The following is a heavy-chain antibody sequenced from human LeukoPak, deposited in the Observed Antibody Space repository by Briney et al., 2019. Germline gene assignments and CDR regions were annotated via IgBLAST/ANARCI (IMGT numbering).Heavy chain of an antibody. CDR3: ARSEYSSGWVLGEVDAFDI. J-gene: IGHJ3*02. CDR1: GGTFSSYA. V-gene: IGHV1-69*05. Sequence: SVKVSCKASGGTFSSYAISWVRQAPGQGLEWMGRIIPIFGTANYAQKFQGRVTITTDESTSTAYMELSSLRSEDTAVHYCARSEYSSGWVLGEVDAFDIWGQGTMVTVSS. D-gene: IGHD6-19*01. CDR2: IIPIFGTA.